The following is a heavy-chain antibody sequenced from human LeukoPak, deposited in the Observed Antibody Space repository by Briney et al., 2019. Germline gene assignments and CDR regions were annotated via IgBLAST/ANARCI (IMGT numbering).Heavy chain of an antibody. D-gene: IGHD2-2*01. CDR3: ARVQPSYYYYMDV. CDR2: IYTSGST. CDR1: GGSINSYY. V-gene: IGHV4-4*07. J-gene: IGHJ6*03. Sequence: PSETLSLTCTVSGGSINSYYWSWIRQPAGKGLEWIGRIYTSGSTNYNPSLKSRVTMSVDTSKNQFSLKLSSVTVADTAVYYCARVQPSYYYYMDVWGKGTTVTISS.